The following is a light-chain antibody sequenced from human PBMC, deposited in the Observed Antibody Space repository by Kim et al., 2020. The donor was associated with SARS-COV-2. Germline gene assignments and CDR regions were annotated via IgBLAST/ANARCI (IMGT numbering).Light chain of an antibody. V-gene: IGKV3-15*01. CDR3: HQYYNWPPVT. Sequence: VSPGERVTLSCRASQSISNKLAWYQQKPGQAPRLLIYGASTRATGIPARFSGSGSGTEFTLDISSLQSEDFAVYYCHQYYNWPPVTFGGGTK. J-gene: IGKJ4*01. CDR2: GAS. CDR1: QSISNK.